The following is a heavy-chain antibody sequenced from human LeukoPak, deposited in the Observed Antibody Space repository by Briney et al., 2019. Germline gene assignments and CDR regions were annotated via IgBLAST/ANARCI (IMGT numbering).Heavy chain of an antibody. J-gene: IGHJ6*02. CDR3: ARGGVVVVAASMRNYYYYGMDV. CDR2: ISYDGSNK. CDR1: GFTFSSYA. V-gene: IGHV3-30-3*01. D-gene: IGHD2-15*01. Sequence: GGSLRLSCAASGFTFSSYAMHWVRQAPGKGLEWVAVISYDGSNKYYADSVKGRFTISRDNSKNTLYLQMNSLRAEDTAVYYCARGGVVVVAASMRNYYYYGMDVWGQGTTVTVSS.